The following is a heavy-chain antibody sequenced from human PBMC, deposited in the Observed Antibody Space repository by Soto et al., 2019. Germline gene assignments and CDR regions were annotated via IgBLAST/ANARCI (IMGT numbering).Heavy chain of an antibody. J-gene: IGHJ4*02. V-gene: IGHV3-21*06. CDR1: GFTFTGYS. Sequence: PGGSLRLSCAASGFTFTGYSMNWVRQAPGKGLEWVSSISSTTNYIYYGDSMKGRFTISRDNAKNSLYLEMNSLRAEDTAVYYCARESEDLPSNLDYWGQGTLVTVSS. CDR3: ARESEDLPSNLDY. CDR2: ISSTTNYI.